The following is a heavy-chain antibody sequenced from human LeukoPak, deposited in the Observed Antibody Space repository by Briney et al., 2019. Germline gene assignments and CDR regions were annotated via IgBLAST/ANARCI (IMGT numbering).Heavy chain of an antibody. V-gene: IGHV1-69*06. CDR3: ARELYGARAFDI. Sequence: SVKVSCKASGGTFSSYAFSWVRQAPGQGLERVGVIITIFQTPYYAPKFQGRVTITADKSTSTVYMEVSSLKSDDTAVYYCARELYGARAFDIWGQGTMVTVSS. CDR1: GGTFSSYA. CDR2: IITIFQTP. J-gene: IGHJ3*02. D-gene: IGHD4-17*01.